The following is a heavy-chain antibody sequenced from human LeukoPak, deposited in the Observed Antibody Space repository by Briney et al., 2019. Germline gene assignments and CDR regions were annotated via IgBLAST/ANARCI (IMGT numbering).Heavy chain of an antibody. CDR1: GGSISSYY. D-gene: IGHD2-15*01. J-gene: IGHJ6*02. CDR3: AKAQEGYCSGGSCYSYYYYGMDV. V-gene: IGHV4-59*01. CDR2: IYYSGST. Sequence: SETLSLTCTVSGGSISSYYWSWIRQPPGKGLEWIGYIYYSGSTNYNPSLKSRVTISVDTSKNQFSLKLSSVTAADTAVYYCAKAQEGYCSGGSCYSYYYYGMDVWGQGTTVTVSS.